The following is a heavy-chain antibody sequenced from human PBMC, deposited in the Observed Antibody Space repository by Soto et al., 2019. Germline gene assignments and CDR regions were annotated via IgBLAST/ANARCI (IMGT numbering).Heavy chain of an antibody. D-gene: IGHD2-8*02. CDR3: ASAKVSISGLTDY. CDR1: GFTFSSYG. CDR2: IWYDGSNK. J-gene: IGHJ4*02. V-gene: IGHV3-33*01. Sequence: PGGSLRLSCAASGFTFSSYGMHWVRQAPGKGLEWVAVIWYDGSNKYYADSVKGRFTISRVNSKNTLYLQMNSLRAEDMAVYYCASAKVSISGLTDYWGQGTLVTVSS.